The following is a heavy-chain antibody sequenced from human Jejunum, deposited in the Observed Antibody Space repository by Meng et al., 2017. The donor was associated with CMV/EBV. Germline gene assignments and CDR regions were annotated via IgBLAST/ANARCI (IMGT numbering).Heavy chain of an antibody. J-gene: IGHJ4*02. CDR1: ISSSHW. CDR2: ISPTEAS. V-gene: IGHV4-4*02. D-gene: IGHD2-2*02. CDR3: VRGRCTKTSCYTGALDH. Sequence: ISSSHWWSGVRQSPGKGLEWIAEISPTEASNYNPSIKSRVTISVDYSKSQFSLMMTSVTAADTAIYYCVRGRCTKTSCYTGALDHWGPGTLVTVSS.